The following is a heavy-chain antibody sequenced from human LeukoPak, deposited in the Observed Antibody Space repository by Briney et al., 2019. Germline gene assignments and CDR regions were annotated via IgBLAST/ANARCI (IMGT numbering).Heavy chain of an antibody. CDR1: GYTFSTYP. CDR2: INPNSGGT. J-gene: IGHJ6*02. V-gene: IGHV1-2*04. CDR3: ARDQGYCSSTSCPATYYYYGMDV. D-gene: IGHD2-2*01. Sequence: ASVKVSCKASGYTFSTYPMNWVRQAPGQGLEWMGWINPNSGGTNYAQKFQGWVTMTRDTSISTAYMELSRLRSDDTAVYYCARDQGYCSSTSCPATYYYYGMDVWGQGTTVTVSS.